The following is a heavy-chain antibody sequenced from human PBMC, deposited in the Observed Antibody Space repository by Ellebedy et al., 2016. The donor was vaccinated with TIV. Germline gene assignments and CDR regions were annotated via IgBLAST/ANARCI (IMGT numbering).Heavy chain of an antibody. CDR1: GYTFTGYN. CDR2: INPKSGGT. Sequence: ASVKVSXXASGYTFTGYNMHWVRQAPGQGLEWMGWINPKSGGTNYAQKFQGRVTLTRDTSISTAYMELSSLRSDDTAVYYCAGRSGYDAPFDYWGQGTLVTVSS. V-gene: IGHV1-2*02. J-gene: IGHJ4*02. CDR3: AGRSGYDAPFDY. D-gene: IGHD5-12*01.